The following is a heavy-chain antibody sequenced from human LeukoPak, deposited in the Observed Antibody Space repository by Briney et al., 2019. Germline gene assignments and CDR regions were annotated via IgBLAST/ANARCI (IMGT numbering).Heavy chain of an antibody. Sequence: GGSLRLSCAASGFTFSSYAMSWVRQAPGKGLEWVSAISGSGGSTYYADSVKGRFTISRDNSKNTLYLQMNSLRAEDTAVYYCAKVEWELPEYYYGMDVWGQGTTVTVSS. CDR2: ISGSGGST. J-gene: IGHJ6*02. CDR1: GFTFSSYA. V-gene: IGHV3-23*01. CDR3: AKVEWELPEYYYGMDV. D-gene: IGHD1-26*01.